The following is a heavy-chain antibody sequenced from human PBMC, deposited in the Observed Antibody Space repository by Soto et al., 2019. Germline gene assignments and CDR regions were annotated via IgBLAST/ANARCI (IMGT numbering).Heavy chain of an antibody. CDR3: ASKIAVAGVFDY. J-gene: IGHJ4*02. D-gene: IGHD6-19*01. CDR2: ISGSGGST. CDR1: GFTFSSYA. Sequence: GGSLRLSCAASGFTFSSYAMSWVRQAPGKGLEWVSAISGSGGSTYYADSVKGRFTISRDNSKNTLYLQMNSLRAEDTAVYYCASKIAVAGVFDYWGQGTLVTVSS. V-gene: IGHV3-23*01.